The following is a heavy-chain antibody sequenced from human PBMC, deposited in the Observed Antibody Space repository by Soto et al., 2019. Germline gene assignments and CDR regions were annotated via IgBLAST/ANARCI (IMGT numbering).Heavy chain of an antibody. V-gene: IGHV1-18*01. CDR2: ISPNSGNI. CDR3: VKARDSNGWSAREV. CDR1: GYTFTRNC. J-gene: IGHJ6*01. D-gene: IGHD3-22*01. Sequence: QVHLVQSGAEVKKPGASVNVSCKTSGYTFTRNCISCVRQAPGQGLEWMGWISPNSGNIKYAQKLQGRVLLTTDTSTRTAHMELRSLRSDDSAVYSCVKARDSNGWSAREVWGPGTTVSVHS.